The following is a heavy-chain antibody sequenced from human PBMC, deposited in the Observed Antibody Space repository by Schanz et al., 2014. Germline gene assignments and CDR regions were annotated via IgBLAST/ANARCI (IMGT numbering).Heavy chain of an antibody. D-gene: IGHD4-17*01. CDR1: GFTLSSYA. CDR3: ARPRFDYGEVDY. J-gene: IGHJ4*02. CDR2: MSYDGSIK. V-gene: IGHV3-30*14. Sequence: QVQLVESGGGVVQPGRSLRLSCAAYGFTLSSYAMHWVRQAPGKGLEWVAAMSYDGSIKYYADSVRGRFTISRDRFQNTLYLRMSSLRAENTAVDYCARPRFDYGEVDYWGQGTLVTVSS.